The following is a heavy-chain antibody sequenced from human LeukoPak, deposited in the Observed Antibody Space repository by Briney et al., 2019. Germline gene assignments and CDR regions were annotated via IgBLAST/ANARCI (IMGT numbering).Heavy chain of an antibody. Sequence: GGSLRLSCAASGFAFNTYAMSWVRQAPGKGLEWVSSIAGYTDGTTYYADSVKGRFTISRDNSKNTLYLQMNSLRVEDTALYHCARVSCSGASCSSNWFGPWGQGTLVTVSS. J-gene: IGHJ5*02. CDR2: IAGYTDGTT. CDR1: GFAFNTYA. CDR3: ARVSCSGASCSSNWFGP. V-gene: IGHV3-23*01. D-gene: IGHD2-2*01.